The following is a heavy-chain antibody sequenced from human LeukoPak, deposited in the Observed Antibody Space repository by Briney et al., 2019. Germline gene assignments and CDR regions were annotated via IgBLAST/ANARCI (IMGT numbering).Heavy chain of an antibody. V-gene: IGHV1-8*01. CDR1: GYPFTSYH. CDR3: ARGVGLTTLANSAFDI. Sequence: GASVKVSCKASGYPFTSYHVNWVRQATGQGPEGMGWMNPNTGKTAYAQKFQGRVYMSRDTSAGTVQMDLSSLTSDDTAVYFCARGVGLTTLANSAFDIWGQGTVVTVSS. J-gene: IGHJ3*02. CDR2: MNPNTGKT. D-gene: IGHD4/OR15-4a*01.